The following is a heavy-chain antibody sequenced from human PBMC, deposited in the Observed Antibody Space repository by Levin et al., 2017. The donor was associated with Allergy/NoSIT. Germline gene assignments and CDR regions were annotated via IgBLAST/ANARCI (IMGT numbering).Heavy chain of an antibody. CDR1: GFTFSDNF. V-gene: IGHV3-72*01. CDR2: SRNKANNYTT. J-gene: IGHJ4*02. Sequence: TGGSLRLSCAASGFTFSDNFMDWVRQAPGKGLEWIGRSRNKANNYTTEYAASVKGRFTISRDDSKNSLYLQMNSLKTEDTAVYYCARDRAGVLRLSDSHFDYWGQGTLVTVSS. CDR3: ARDRAGVLRLSDSHFDY. D-gene: IGHD3-3*01.